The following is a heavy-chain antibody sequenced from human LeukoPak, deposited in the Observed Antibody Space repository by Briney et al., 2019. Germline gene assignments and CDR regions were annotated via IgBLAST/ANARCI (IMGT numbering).Heavy chain of an antibody. CDR2: IYTSGRA. CDR3: AKGTDRRYFDY. D-gene: IGHD3/OR15-3a*01. Sequence: PSETLSLTCTVSGGSISSYYWSWIRQPAGKGLEWIGRIYTSGRANYNPSFRSRVTMSVDTSKSQCSLKLTSVTAADTAVYYCAKGTDRRYFDYWGQGTLVTVSS. V-gene: IGHV4-4*07. CDR1: GGSISSYY. J-gene: IGHJ4*02.